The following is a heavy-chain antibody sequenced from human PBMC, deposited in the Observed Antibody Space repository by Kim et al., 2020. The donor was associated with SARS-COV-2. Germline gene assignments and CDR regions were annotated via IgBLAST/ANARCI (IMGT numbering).Heavy chain of an antibody. Sequence: GGSLRLSCAASGFTFSSYGMHWVRQAPGKGLEWVAVISYDGSNKYYADSVKGRFTISRDNSKNTLYLQMNSLRAEDTAVYYCARFRASCYDYWGQGTLVT. CDR2: ISYDGSNK. CDR3: ARFRASCYDY. V-gene: IGHV3-33*05. J-gene: IGHJ4*02. D-gene: IGHD2-2*01. CDR1: GFTFSSYG.